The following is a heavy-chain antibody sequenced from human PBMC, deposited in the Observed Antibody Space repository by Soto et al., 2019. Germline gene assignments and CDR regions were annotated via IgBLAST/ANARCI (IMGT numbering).Heavy chain of an antibody. Sequence: QVQLVQSGNEVKKPGASVKVSCKASGYTFRSYGISWVRQAPGQGPEWMGWISGYNGHTHYPQKFQGKVTMTTDTSTSTAYMELRSLRSDDTAVYYCAKADSNYAGRFSYYYMDVWGNGTLVTVSS. D-gene: IGHD4-4*01. J-gene: IGHJ6*03. CDR1: GYTFRSYG. CDR3: AKADSNYAGRFSYYYMDV. V-gene: IGHV1-18*01. CDR2: ISGYNGHT.